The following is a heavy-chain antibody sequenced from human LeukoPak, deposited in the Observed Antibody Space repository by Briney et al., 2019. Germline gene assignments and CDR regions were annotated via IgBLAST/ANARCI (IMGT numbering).Heavy chain of an antibody. V-gene: IGHV1-8*03. CDR2: MNPNNGDS. J-gene: IGHJ4*02. D-gene: IGHD6-25*01. Sequence: ASVKVSCKASGYTFTNYHINWVRQATGQGLEWMGWMNPNNGDSGYAQKFQGRVTITRDTSISTSYMELRSLRSDDTAVSFCARTTSFTASGYDYWGQGTLVTVSS. CDR1: GYTFTNYH. CDR3: ARTTSFTASGYDY.